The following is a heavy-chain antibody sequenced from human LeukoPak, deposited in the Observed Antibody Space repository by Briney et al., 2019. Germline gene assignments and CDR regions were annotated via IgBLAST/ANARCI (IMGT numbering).Heavy chain of an antibody. CDR3: ARGRSQLPFDY. CDR2: IYYSGST. Sequence: SETLSLTCTVSGGSIINDTDSWSWIRQPPGKGLEWIGYIYYSGSTNYNPSLKSRVTISVDTSKNQFSLKLSSVTAADTAVYYCARGRSQLPFDYWGQGTLVTVSS. J-gene: IGHJ4*02. D-gene: IGHD5-18*01. CDR1: GGSIINDTDS. V-gene: IGHV4-61*01.